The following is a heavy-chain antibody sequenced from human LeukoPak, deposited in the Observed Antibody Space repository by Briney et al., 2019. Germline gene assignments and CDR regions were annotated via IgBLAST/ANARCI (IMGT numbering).Heavy chain of an antibody. CDR2: INHSGST. CDR3: ARCPGSWSGYDAFDI. CDR1: GGSFSGYH. V-gene: IGHV4-34*01. D-gene: IGHD6-13*01. J-gene: IGHJ3*02. Sequence: SETLSLTCAVYGGSFSGYHWSWIRQPPGKGLEWIGEINHSGSTNYNPSLKSRVTISVDTSKNQFSLKLSSVTAADTAGYYCARCPGSWSGYDAFDIWGQGTMVTVSS.